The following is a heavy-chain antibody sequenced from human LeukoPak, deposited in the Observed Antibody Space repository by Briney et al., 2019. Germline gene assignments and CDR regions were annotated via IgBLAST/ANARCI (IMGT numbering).Heavy chain of an antibody. CDR2: IYYSRST. J-gene: IGHJ3*02. CDR3: ARVPSYYDYVWGSYRSGAFDI. D-gene: IGHD3-16*02. Sequence: SETLSLTCTVSGGSISSYYWSWIRQPPGKWLEWIRYIYYSRSTNYNPSLKSRVTVSVDTSKNQFSLKLSSVTAADTAVYYCARVPSYYDYVWGSYRSGAFDIWGQGTMVTVSS. V-gene: IGHV4-59*01. CDR1: GGSISSYY.